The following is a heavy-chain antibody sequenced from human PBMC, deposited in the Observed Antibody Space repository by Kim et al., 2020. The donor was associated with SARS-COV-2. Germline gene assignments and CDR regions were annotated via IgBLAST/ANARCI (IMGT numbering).Heavy chain of an antibody. J-gene: IGHJ4*02. CDR2: IYYSGTT. CDR1: SGSISNGSYY. V-gene: IGHV4-39*01. CDR3: ARHGKFDDILTYYNPHFDY. D-gene: IGHD3-9*01. Sequence: SETLSLTCTVSSGSISNGSYYWGWIRQPPGKGLEWIGSIYYSGTTYYNSPLKSRVTISVDTSKNQFSLKLSYVTAADTAVYFCARHGKFDDILTYYNPHFDYWGQGTLVTVSS.